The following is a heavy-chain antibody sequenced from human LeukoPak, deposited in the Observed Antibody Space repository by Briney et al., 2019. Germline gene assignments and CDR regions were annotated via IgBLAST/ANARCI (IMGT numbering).Heavy chain of an antibody. Sequence: SETLSLTCTVSGGSISSYYWSWIRQPPGKGLEWIGYIYYSGSTNYNPPLKSRVTISVDTSKNQFSLKLSSVTAADTAVYYCARLGGDYYDNSSLNYWGQGTLVTVSS. D-gene: IGHD3-22*01. CDR1: GGSISSYY. J-gene: IGHJ4*02. V-gene: IGHV4-59*08. CDR2: IYYSGST. CDR3: ARLGGDYYDNSSLNY.